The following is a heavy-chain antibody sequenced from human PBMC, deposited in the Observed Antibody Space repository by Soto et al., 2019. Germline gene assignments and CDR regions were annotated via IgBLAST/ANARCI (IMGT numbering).Heavy chain of an antibody. J-gene: IGHJ6*02. V-gene: IGHV1-24*01. CDR3: ATDHQWLGDYYYVMDV. D-gene: IGHD6-19*01. CDR2: FDPESGEA. Sequence: ASVKVSCKVSGYTLIELSMHWVRQAPGKGLEWMARFDPESGEAIYAQKFQGRVTMTEDTSTDTAYMELSSLRSEDTAVYYCATDHQWLGDYYYVMDVWGQGTTVIGS. CDR1: GYTLIELS.